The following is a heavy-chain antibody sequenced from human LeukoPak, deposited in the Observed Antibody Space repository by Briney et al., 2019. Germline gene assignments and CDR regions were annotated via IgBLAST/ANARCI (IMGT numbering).Heavy chain of an antibody. J-gene: IGHJ6*04. CDR1: GYSFTSYW. D-gene: IGHD6-25*01. CDR3: ARSRGYRGYGMDV. Sequence: GESLKISCKGSGYSFTSYWISWVRQMPGKGLEWMGVIYPGDSDTRYSPSFQGQVTISAEKSISTAYLQWSSLKASDTAMYYCARSRGYRGYGMDVWGKGTTVTVSS. CDR2: IYPGDSDT. V-gene: IGHV5-51*03.